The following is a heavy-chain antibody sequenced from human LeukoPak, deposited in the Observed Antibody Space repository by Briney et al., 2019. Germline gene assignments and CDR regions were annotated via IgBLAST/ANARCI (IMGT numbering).Heavy chain of an antibody. CDR3: ARVPIAAAGIWCYFDC. J-gene: IGHJ4*02. D-gene: IGHD6-13*01. Sequence: GGSLRLSCAASGFTFSSYEMNWVRQAPGKGLEWVSYISSSGSTIYYADSVKGRFTISRDNAKNSLYLQMNSLRAEDTAVYYCARVPIAAAGIWCYFDCWGQGTLVTVSS. CDR2: ISSSGSTI. CDR1: GFTFSSYE. V-gene: IGHV3-48*03.